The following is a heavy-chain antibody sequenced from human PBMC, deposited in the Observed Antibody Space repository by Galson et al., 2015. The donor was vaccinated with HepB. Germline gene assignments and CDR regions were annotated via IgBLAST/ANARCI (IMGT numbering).Heavy chain of an antibody. V-gene: IGHV1-24*01. CDR1: GYTLTELS. J-gene: IGHJ2*01. D-gene: IGHD1-26*01. CDR3: ATGKEATSSPRYWYFDL. CDR2: FDPEDGET. Sequence: SVKVSCKVSGYTLTELSMHWVRQAPGKGLEWMGGFDPEDGETIYAQKFQGRVTMTEDTSTDTAYMELSSLRSEDTAVYYCATGKEATSSPRYWYFDLWGRGTLVTVSS.